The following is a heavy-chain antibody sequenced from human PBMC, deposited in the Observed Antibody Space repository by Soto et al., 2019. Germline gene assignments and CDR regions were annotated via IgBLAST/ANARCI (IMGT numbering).Heavy chain of an antibody. J-gene: IGHJ4*02. CDR1: GGSIGTYY. CDR2: IYFRGTT. CDR3: ASTAHSSGWYSGGFDY. Sequence: PSETLSLTCTVSGGSIGTYYWSWIRQPPGKGLEWIGYIYFRGTTNYNPSLKSRVTMSADTSKNQFSLKLNSVTAADTAVYYCASTAHSSGWYSGGFDYWGQGTLVTVSS. D-gene: IGHD6-19*01. V-gene: IGHV4-59*01.